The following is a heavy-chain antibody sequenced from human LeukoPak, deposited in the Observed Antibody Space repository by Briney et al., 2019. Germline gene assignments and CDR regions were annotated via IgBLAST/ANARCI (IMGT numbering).Heavy chain of an antibody. D-gene: IGHD3-10*02. CDR1: GFTFSSYA. CDR2: ISFDGTDA. J-gene: IGHJ6*04. V-gene: IGHV3-30*04. CDR3: AELGITMIGGV. Sequence: GTSLRLSCAASGFTFSSYAIHWVRQAPGKGLEWVAVISFDGTDAFYADSVKGRFTISRDNAKNSLYLQMNSLRAEDTAVYYCAELGITMIGGVWGKGTTVTISS.